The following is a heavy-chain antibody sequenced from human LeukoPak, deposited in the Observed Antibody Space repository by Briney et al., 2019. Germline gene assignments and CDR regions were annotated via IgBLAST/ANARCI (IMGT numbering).Heavy chain of an antibody. D-gene: IGHD3-10*01. CDR1: RFTFSSYS. V-gene: IGHV3-21*01. J-gene: IGHJ3*02. CDR3: ASYYYGSGGDAFDI. CDR2: ISSSSSYI. Sequence: GGSLRLSCAASRFTFSSYSMNWVRQAPGKGLEWVSSISSSSSYIYYADSMKGRFTISRDNAKNSLYLQMNSLRAEDTAVYYCASYYYGSGGDAFDIWGQGTMVTVSS.